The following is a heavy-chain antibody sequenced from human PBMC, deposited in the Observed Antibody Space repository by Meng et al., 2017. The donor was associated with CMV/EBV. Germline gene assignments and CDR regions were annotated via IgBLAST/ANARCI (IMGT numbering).Heavy chain of an antibody. CDR1: GGSFSGYY. CDR3: ARGGNWFDP. J-gene: IGHJ5*02. CDR2: INHSGST. Sequence: QLSHGGQGLLNPSETLTLTCAVSGGSFSGYYWSWSRQPPGKRLEWIGEINHSGSTNYNPSLKSRVTISVDTSKNQFSLKLSSVTAADTAVYYCARGGNWFDPWGQGTLVTVSS. V-gene: IGHV4-34*01.